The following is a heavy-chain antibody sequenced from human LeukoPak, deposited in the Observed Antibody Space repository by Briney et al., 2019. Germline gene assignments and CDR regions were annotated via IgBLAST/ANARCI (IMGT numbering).Heavy chain of an antibody. Sequence: SGGSLRLSCAASGFTFSSHGMNWVRQTPGRGLEWVSSITSSSSFIYYADSVKGRFTISRDNAKNSLYLQMNSLSAEDTAVYYCARRNGYSVAYFDYWGQGTLVSVSS. V-gene: IGHV3-21*01. CDR1: GFTFSSHG. D-gene: IGHD5-24*01. J-gene: IGHJ4*02. CDR2: ITSSSSFI. CDR3: ARRNGYSVAYFDY.